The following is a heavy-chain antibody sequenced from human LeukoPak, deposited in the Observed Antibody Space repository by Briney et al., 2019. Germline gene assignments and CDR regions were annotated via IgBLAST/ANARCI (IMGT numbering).Heavy chain of an antibody. Sequence: SETLSLTCTVSGGSISSYYWSWIRQPPGKGLEWIGEINHSGSTNYNPSLKSRVTISVDTSKNQFSLKLSSVTAADTAVYYCAREGIRSYYGSGSYNNYFDYWGQGTLVTVSS. CDR1: GGSISSYY. CDR3: AREGIRSYYGSGSYNNYFDY. D-gene: IGHD3-10*01. J-gene: IGHJ4*02. CDR2: INHSGST. V-gene: IGHV4-34*01.